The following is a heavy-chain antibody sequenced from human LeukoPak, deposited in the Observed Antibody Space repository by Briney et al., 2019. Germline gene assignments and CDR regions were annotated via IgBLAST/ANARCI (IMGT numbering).Heavy chain of an antibody. V-gene: IGHV3-30*04. CDR2: ISSDGSNK. D-gene: IGHD1-26*01. Sequence: GRSLRLSCEASGFIFSTYAMHWVRQAPGKGLEWLAVISSDGSNKYHVDSLKGRFTISRDNSKNTLYLEMDTVRLGDTAVYYCARDDIIVGASTLDYWGEGTLVTVSS. CDR3: ARDDIIVGASTLDY. J-gene: IGHJ4*02. CDR1: GFIFSTYA.